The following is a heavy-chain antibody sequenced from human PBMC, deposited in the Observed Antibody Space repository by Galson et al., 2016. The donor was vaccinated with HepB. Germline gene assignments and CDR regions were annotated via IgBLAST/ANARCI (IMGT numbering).Heavy chain of an antibody. CDR1: GYNFPYYW. CDR2: IYPSDSVT. D-gene: IGHD3-10*01. Sequence: QSGAEVKKPGESLKISCGASGYNFPYYWVGWVRQMPGKGLEWMGVIYPSDSVTKYSPSFEGHVTISADKSINTVYLQWSSLKASDTATYYCVRDVALWFGDFRGWWFDPWGQGTLVTVSS. CDR3: VRDVALWFGDFRGWWFDP. J-gene: IGHJ5*02. V-gene: IGHV5-51*01.